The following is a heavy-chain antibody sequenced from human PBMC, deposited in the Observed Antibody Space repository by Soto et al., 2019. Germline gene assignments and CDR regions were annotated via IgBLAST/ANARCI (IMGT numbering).Heavy chain of an antibody. CDR1: GYTFTHYY. J-gene: IGHJ4*02. Sequence: ASVKVSCKASGYTFTHYYIHWVRQAPGRGLEWMGMINPSGGSTDYAQKFQGRVTMTTDTSTSTVYMELSSLRSEDTAVYYCARASGSYYRSRYFDYWGQGTLVTVSS. V-gene: IGHV1-46*01. CDR3: ARASGSYYRSRYFDY. D-gene: IGHD1-26*01. CDR2: INPSGGST.